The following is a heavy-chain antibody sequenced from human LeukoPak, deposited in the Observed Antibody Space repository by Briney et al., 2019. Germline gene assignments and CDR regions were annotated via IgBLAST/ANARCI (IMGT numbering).Heavy chain of an antibody. CDR3: ARDSGPTRGYSGYDKLGHYYYMDV. J-gene: IGHJ6*03. CDR2: IIPIFGTA. V-gene: IGHV1-69*05. Sequence: SVKVSCKASGGTFSSYAISWVRQAPGQGLEWMGRIIPIFGTANYAQKFQGSVTITTDESTSTAYMELSSLRSEDTAVYYCARDSGPTRGYSGYDKLGHYYYMDVWGKGTTVTVSS. CDR1: GGTFSSYA. D-gene: IGHD5-12*01.